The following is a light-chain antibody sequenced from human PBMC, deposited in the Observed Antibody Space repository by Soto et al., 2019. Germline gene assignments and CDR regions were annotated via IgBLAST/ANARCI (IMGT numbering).Light chain of an antibody. CDR1: QDVGTY. CDR2: DAS. CDR3: QQRSSWPPIT. Sequence: EVVLTQSPGTLSLSRVGVATVSCMASQDVGTYLVWYQQKPGQAPRLLIYDASNRATGIPARFSGRGSGTDFTLTISSLEPEDFAIYYCQQRSSWPPITFGQGTRLEIK. J-gene: IGKJ5*01. V-gene: IGKV3-11*01.